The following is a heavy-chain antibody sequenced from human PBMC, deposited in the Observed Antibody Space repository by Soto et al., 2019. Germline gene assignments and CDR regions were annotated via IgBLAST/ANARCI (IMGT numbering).Heavy chain of an antibody. CDR3: ARRSVVAATVIDY. V-gene: IGHV4-39*01. CDR2: IYYSGST. D-gene: IGHD2-15*01. CDR1: GGSISSSSYY. Sequence: SETLSLTCTVSGGSISSSSYYWGWIHQPPGKGLEWIGSIYYSGSTYYNPSLKSRVTISVDTSKNQFSLKLSSVTAADTAVYYCARRSVVAATVIDYWGQGTLVTVSS. J-gene: IGHJ4*02.